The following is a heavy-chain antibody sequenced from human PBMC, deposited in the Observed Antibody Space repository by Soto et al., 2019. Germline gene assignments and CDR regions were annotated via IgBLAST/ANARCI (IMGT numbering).Heavy chain of an antibody. CDR2: ISVTGDT. J-gene: IGHJ4*02. CDR1: GFTFSSCA. CDR3: AKSLNPATSFDY. Sequence: EGQLLESGGGLVQPGGSLRLSCAASGFTFSSCAMNWVRQAPGKGPEWVSHISVTGDTYYADSVKGRFTISRDNSKNTLFLQMKSLRAEDTAVYYCAKSLNPATSFDYWGQGTPVTVSS. V-gene: IGHV3-23*01.